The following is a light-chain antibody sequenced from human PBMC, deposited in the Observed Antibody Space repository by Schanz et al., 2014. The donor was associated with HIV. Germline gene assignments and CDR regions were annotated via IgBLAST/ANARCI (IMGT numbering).Light chain of an antibody. Sequence: EVVLTQSPATLSLSPGERATLSCRASQSVDNSLAWYQQKPGQAPRLLIYAASSRASGIPDRFSGSGSGADFTLTISGLEPEDFAVYYCHHYGGSFGPGTTVDYK. J-gene: IGKJ3*01. CDR3: HHYGGS. CDR1: QSVDNS. V-gene: IGKV3-20*01. CDR2: AAS.